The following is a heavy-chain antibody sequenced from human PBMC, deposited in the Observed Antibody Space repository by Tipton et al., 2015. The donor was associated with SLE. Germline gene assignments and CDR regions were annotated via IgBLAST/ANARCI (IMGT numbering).Heavy chain of an antibody. CDR3: AGRVAAGYCSSTSCYYAFDI. Sequence: TLSLTCTVSDVSFSTYYWSWIRQPPGKRLEWIGNIFYSGSTKYNPSLKSRVSISVDTSKNQFSLRLTSVTAADTAVYYCAGRVAAGYCSSTSCYYAFDIWGQGTMVTVSS. D-gene: IGHD2-2*01. V-gene: IGHV4-59*01. CDR2: IFYSGST. J-gene: IGHJ3*02. CDR1: DVSFSTYY.